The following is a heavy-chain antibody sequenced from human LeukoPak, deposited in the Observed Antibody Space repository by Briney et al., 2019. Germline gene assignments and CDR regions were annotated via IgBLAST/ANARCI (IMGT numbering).Heavy chain of an antibody. D-gene: IGHD1-26*01. V-gene: IGHV3-33*01. J-gene: IGHJ3*02. CDR3: ARDGGSYYHDAFDI. CDR1: GFTFSSYG. Sequence: PGGSLRLSCAASGFTFSSYGMHWVRRAPGKGLEWVAVIWYDGSNKYYADSVKGRFTISRDNSKNTLYLQMNSLRAEDTAVYYCARDGGSYYHDAFDIWGQGTMVTVSS. CDR2: IWYDGSNK.